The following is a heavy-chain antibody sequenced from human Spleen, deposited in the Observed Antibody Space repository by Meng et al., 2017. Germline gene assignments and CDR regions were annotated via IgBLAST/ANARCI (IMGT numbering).Heavy chain of an antibody. Sequence: SETLSLTCTVSGGSISSSSYYWGWIRQPPGKGLEWIGSIYYSGSTYYNPSLKSRVTISQDTSKNQFSLKLSSVTAADTAVYYCARSPPGWLLLEHNYFDFWGQGTLVTVSS. CDR3: ARSPPGWLLLEHNYFDF. CDR1: GGSISSSSYY. J-gene: IGHJ4*02. V-gene: IGHV4-39*07. D-gene: IGHD3-3*01. CDR2: IYYSGST.